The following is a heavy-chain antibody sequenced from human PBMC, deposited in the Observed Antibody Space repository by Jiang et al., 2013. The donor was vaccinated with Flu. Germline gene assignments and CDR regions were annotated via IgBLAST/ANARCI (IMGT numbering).Heavy chain of an antibody. J-gene: IGHJ4*02. CDR3: ARGNYHDSSDYPTLFDY. CDR2: LLQWEH. V-gene: IGHV4-59*01. Sequence: TLSLTCSVSGGYISTYSWSWIRQPPRGGTGVGWIYLLQWEHQLQPSLKSRVTISVDTSKNQFSLKLSSVTAADAAVYYCARGNYHDSSDYPTLFDYWGQGTLVDISS. CDR1: GGYISTYS. D-gene: IGHD3-22*01.